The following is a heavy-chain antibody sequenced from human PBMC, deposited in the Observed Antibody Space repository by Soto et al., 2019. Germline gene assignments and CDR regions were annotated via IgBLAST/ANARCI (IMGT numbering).Heavy chain of an antibody. V-gene: IGHV3-9*01. Sequence: PGGSLRLSCAASGFTFDDYAMHWVRQAPGKGLEWVSGISWNSGSIGYADSVKGRFTISRDNAKNSLYLQMNSLRAEDTALYYCAKDINPPHIAVAGTGGAFDIWGQGTMVTVSS. J-gene: IGHJ3*02. CDR2: ISWNSGSI. D-gene: IGHD6-19*01. CDR3: AKDINPPHIAVAGTGGAFDI. CDR1: GFTFDDYA.